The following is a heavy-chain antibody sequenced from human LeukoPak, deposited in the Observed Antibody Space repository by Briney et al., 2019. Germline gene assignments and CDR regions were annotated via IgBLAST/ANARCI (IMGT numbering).Heavy chain of an antibody. CDR3: ATSESQTRFDF. CDR2: IFPGDSDT. J-gene: IGHJ4*02. D-gene: IGHD3-10*01. V-gene: IGHV5-51*01. CDR1: GYIFTTYW. Sequence: GESLKISCKGSGYIFTTYWIGWVRQMPGKGLEWMGIIFPGDSDTLYSPSFQGQVTTSADKSISTAYLQWSSLKASDTAMYYCATSESQTRFDFWGQGTLVTASS.